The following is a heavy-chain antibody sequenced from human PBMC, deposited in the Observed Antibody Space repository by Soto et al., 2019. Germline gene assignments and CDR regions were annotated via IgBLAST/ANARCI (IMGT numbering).Heavy chain of an antibody. V-gene: IGHV4-59*01. CDR1: GGSISSYY. Sequence: SETLSLTCTVSGGSISSYYWSRIRQPPGKGLEWIGYIYYSGSTNYNPSLKSRVTISVDTSRNQFSLKLSSVTAADTAVYYCARGGYDFAVDGFDYWGQGTLVTVSS. J-gene: IGHJ4*02. CDR3: ARGGYDFAVDGFDY. CDR2: IYYSGST. D-gene: IGHD3-3*01.